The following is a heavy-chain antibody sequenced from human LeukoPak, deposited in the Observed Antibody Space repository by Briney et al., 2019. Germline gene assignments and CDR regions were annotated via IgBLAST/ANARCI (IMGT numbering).Heavy chain of an antibody. D-gene: IGHD1-26*01. CDR2: MYHTGSS. J-gene: IGHJ3*02. V-gene: IGHV4-61*08. Sequence: SETLSLTCPVSGGSVDTIDYYWSWIRQPPGKGLEWIGYMYHTGSSIYSPSLKSRLTISVDTSKNQFTLNLSSMTAADTAVYYCAGDQGGSAHRHAFDIWGQGTLVTVSS. CDR1: GGSVDTIDYY. CDR3: AGDQGGSAHRHAFDI.